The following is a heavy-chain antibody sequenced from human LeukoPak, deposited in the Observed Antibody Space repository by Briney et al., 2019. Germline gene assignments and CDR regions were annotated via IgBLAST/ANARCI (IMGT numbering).Heavy chain of an antibody. V-gene: IGHV3-7*04. CDR1: GFTFSTYW. J-gene: IGHJ4*02. D-gene: IGHD3-10*01. CDR3: ARDYFASGSHDY. Sequence: GGSLRLSCAASGFTFSTYWMTWVRQAPGKGLEWVGNIKPDGRETYFVDSVRGRFTVSRDNAQNSLYLQMNSLRAEDTALYYCARDYFASGSHDYWGQGTLVTVSS. CDR2: IKPDGRET.